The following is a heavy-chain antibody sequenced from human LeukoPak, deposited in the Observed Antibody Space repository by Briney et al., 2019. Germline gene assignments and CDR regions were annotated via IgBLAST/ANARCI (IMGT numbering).Heavy chain of an antibody. CDR2: IYYSGST. J-gene: IGHJ4*02. CDR3: ARESWLHSFFDY. Sequence: PSKTLSLTCTVSGGSISSYYWSWIRQPPGKGLEWIGYIYYSGSTNYNPSLKSRVTISVDTSKNQFSLKLSSVTAADTAVYYCARESWLHSFFDYWGQGTLVTVSS. CDR1: GGSISSYY. V-gene: IGHV4-59*01. D-gene: IGHD5-24*01.